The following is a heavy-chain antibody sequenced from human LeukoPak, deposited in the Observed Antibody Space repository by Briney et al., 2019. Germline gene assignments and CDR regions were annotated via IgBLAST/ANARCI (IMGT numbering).Heavy chain of an antibody. D-gene: IGHD5-18*01. Sequence: NPGGSLRLSCAASGFTFSNAWMSWVRQAPGKGLEWVGRIKSKIDGGTTDYAAPVKGRFTISRDDPKNTLYLQMNSLKTEDTAIYYCSTDRYLKGYSYGTFDYWGQGTLVTVSS. CDR3: STDRYLKGYSYGTFDY. J-gene: IGHJ4*02. CDR2: IKSKIDGGTT. CDR1: GFTFSNAW. V-gene: IGHV3-15*01.